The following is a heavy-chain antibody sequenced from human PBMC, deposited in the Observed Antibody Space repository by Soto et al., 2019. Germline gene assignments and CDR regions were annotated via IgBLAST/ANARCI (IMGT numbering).Heavy chain of an antibody. CDR3: AAGGSGYYAR. Sequence: EVQLVESGGDLVQPGGSLRLSCAASGFTFSTYWMHWVRQAPGKGLLWVSRIKTDGTYATYADSVKGRFTISRDNAKNTLYLQVNSVSVEVAAGYSCAAGGSGYYARGGQGTLVAVSS. D-gene: IGHD3-22*01. CDR2: IKTDGTYA. V-gene: IGHV3-74*01. J-gene: IGHJ4*02. CDR1: GFTFSTYW.